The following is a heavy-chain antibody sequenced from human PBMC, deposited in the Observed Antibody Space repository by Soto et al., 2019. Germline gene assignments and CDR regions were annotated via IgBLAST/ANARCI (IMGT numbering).Heavy chain of an antibody. CDR1: GGSISSGGYY. D-gene: IGHD3-3*01. J-gene: IGHJ4*02. V-gene: IGHV4-31*03. Sequence: SETLSLTCTVSGGSISSGGYYWSWIRQHPGKGLEWIGYIYYSGSTYYNPSLKSRVTISVDTSKNQFSLKLSSVTAADTAVYYCARLPTTLESFFDYWGQGTLVTVSS. CDR3: ARLPTTLESFFDY. CDR2: IYYSGST.